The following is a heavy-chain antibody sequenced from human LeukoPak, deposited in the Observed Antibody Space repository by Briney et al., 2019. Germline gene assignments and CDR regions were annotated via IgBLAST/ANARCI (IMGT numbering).Heavy chain of an antibody. V-gene: IGHV3-23*01. J-gene: IGHJ4*02. CDR2: ISGSGGST. CDR1: GFTFSSYA. CDR3: AKVRDSSGSYYFDY. D-gene: IGHD3-10*01. Sequence: GGSLRLSCAASGFTFSSYAMSWVRQAPGKGLEWVSSISGSGGSTYYADSVKGRFTISRDSSKNTLYLQMNSLRAEDTAIFYCAKVRDSSGSYYFDYWGQGTLVTVSS.